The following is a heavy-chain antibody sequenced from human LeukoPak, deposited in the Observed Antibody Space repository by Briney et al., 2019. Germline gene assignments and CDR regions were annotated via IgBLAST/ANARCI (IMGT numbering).Heavy chain of an antibody. D-gene: IGHD3-10*01. Sequence: SETLCLTCTVSGGSISSGDYDWGWIRQPPGKGLEWIGYIYYSGSTYYNPSLKTRVTISVDTSKNQFSLTLSSVTAADTAVYYCARVWFGEYPFNPWGQGTLVTVSS. CDR3: ARVWFGEYPFNP. CDR2: IYYSGST. J-gene: IGHJ5*02. V-gene: IGHV4-30-4*01. CDR1: GGSISSGDYD.